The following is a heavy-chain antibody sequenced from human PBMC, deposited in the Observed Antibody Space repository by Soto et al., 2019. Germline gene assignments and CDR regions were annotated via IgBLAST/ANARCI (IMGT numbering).Heavy chain of an antibody. Sequence: SVKVSCKASGGTFSSYAISWMRQAPGQGLEWMGEIIPIFGTANYAQKFQGRVTISRDNSKNMLYLQMNSLRVEDTAVYYCAYDGYSYGRNDYWGQGTLVTVPQ. CDR3: AYDGYSYGRNDY. J-gene: IGHJ4*02. D-gene: IGHD5-18*01. CDR1: GGTFSSYA. V-gene: IGHV1-69*05. CDR2: IIPIFGTA.